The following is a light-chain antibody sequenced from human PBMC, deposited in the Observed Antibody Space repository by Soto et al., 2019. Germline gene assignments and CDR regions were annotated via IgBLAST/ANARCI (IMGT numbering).Light chain of an antibody. CDR1: QSVSNY. Sequence: TQSPATLSLSPGERATLSCRASQSVSNYVAWYQQKPGQAPRLLIYDASNGATGIPGRFSGSGSGTDFTLTISSLEPEDFAVYYCQQRSNWQTFGQGTRLEIK. CDR2: DAS. CDR3: QQRSNWQT. J-gene: IGKJ5*01. V-gene: IGKV3-11*01.